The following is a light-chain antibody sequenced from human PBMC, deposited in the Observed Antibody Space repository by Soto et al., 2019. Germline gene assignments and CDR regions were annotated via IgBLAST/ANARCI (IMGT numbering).Light chain of an antibody. CDR2: DAS. J-gene: IGKJ1*01. CDR3: QQYNNYPRT. Sequence: DIQMTQSPSTLSASIGDRVTITCRASESIRTWLAWYQHKPGQAPKFLIYDASTLETGVPSRFSGSGSGTEFTLTISSLQPEDFATYYCQQYNNYPRTFGQGTKVEIK. CDR1: ESIRTW. V-gene: IGKV1-5*01.